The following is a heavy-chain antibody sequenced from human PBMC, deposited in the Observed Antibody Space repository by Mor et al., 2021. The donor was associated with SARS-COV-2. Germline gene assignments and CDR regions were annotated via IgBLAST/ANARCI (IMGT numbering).Heavy chain of an antibody. CDR3: ARVGYCSGGSCPD. Sequence: IRQPPGKGLEWRGEINHSGSTNYNPSLKSRVTISVDTSKNQFSLKLSSVTAADTAVYYCARVGYCSGGSCPDWGQGTLVTVSS. J-gene: IGHJ4*02. D-gene: IGHD2-15*01. CDR2: INHSGST. V-gene: IGHV4-34*01.